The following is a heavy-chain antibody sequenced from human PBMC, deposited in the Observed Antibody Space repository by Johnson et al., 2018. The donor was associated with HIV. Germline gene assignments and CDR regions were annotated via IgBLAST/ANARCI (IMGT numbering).Heavy chain of an antibody. J-gene: IGHJ3*01. V-gene: IGHV3-33*06. Sequence: QVQLVESGGGVVQSGRSLRLSCAASGFTLSNYGMHWVRQAPGKGLEWVALIWYDGSNRYYADSVKGRFTISRDNAKNTLYLQMNSLRAEDTAVYYCAKVDCGGDTCAGYDPFDLWGQGTLVTVSS. CDR3: AKVDCGGDTCAGYDPFDL. CDR2: IWYDGSNR. CDR1: GFTLSNYG. D-gene: IGHD2-21*01.